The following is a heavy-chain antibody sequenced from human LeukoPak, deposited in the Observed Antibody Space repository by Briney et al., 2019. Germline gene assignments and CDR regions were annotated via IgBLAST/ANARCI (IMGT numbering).Heavy chain of an antibody. J-gene: IGHJ3*02. CDR3: ARRVGEGAFDI. D-gene: IGHD3-16*01. CDR1: GGSISSYY. CDR2: IYYSGST. Sequence: SSETLSLTCTVSGGSISSYYWSWIRQPPGKGLEWIGYIYYSGSTNYNPSLKSRVTISVDTSKNQFSLKLSSVTAADTAVYYCARRVGEGAFDIWGQGTMVTVSS. V-gene: IGHV4-59*08.